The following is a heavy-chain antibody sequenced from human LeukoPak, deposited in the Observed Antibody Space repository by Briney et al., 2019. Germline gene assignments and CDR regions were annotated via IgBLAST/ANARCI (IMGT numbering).Heavy chain of an antibody. CDR2: IYSGGST. D-gene: IGHD3-3*02. J-gene: IGHJ4*02. Sequence: GGSLRLSCAASGFTVSSNYMSWVRQAPGEGLEWVSVIYSGGSTYYAGSVRGRFTISRDNSKNTLYLQMNSLRAEDTAVYYCARVGIFGVVKTFDHWGQGTLVTVSS. V-gene: IGHV3-53*01. CDR3: ARVGIFGVVKTFDH. CDR1: GFTVSSNY.